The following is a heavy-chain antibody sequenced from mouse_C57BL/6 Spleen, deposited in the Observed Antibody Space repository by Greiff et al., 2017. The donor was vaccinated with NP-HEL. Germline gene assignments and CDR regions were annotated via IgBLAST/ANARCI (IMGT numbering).Heavy chain of an antibody. Sequence: QVQLQQPGAELVKPGASVKMSCTASGYTFTSYWITWVKQRPGQGLEWIGDIYPGSGSTNYNEKFKSKATLTVDTSSSTAYMQLSSLTSEDSAVYYCARFYYSNLSDYYAMDYWGQGTSVTVSS. V-gene: IGHV1-55*01. J-gene: IGHJ4*01. CDR1: GYTFTSYW. D-gene: IGHD2-5*01. CDR2: IYPGSGST. CDR3: ARFYYSNLSDYYAMDY.